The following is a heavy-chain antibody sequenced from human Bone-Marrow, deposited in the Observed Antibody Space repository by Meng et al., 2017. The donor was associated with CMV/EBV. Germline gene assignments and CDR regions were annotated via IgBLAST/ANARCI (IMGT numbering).Heavy chain of an antibody. Sequence: SETLSLTCTVSGGSISSSSYYWGWIRQPPGKGLEWIGSIYYSGSTYYNPSLKSRVTISVDTSKNQFSLKLSSVTAADTAVYYCAREERYSSSHWGQGTLVTVSS. CDR2: IYYSGST. J-gene: IGHJ4*02. CDR3: AREERYSSSH. V-gene: IGHV4-39*07. D-gene: IGHD6-13*01. CDR1: GGSISSSSYY.